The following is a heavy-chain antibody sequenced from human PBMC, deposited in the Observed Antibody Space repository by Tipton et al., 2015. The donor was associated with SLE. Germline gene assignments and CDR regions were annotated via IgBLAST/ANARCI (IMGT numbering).Heavy chain of an antibody. CDR1: GGSISSSSYY. CDR2: IYRSGST. D-gene: IGHD1-14*01. CDR3: VRIDSRKMFH. Sequence: TLSLTCTVSGGSISSSSYYWGWIRQPPGKGLEWIGSIYRSGSTYYNPSLKSPVTISVDTSKNQFSLKLSSVTAADTALYYCVRIDSRKMFHWGQGTLVTVSS. V-gene: IGHV4-39*07. J-gene: IGHJ4*02.